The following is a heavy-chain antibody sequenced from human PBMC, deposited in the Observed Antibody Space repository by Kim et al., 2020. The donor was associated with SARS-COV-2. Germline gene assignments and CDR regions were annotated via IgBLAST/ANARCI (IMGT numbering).Heavy chain of an antibody. V-gene: IGHV3-64D*09. J-gene: IGHJ4*02. CDR1: GFTFNKYA. Sequence: GGSLRLSCSASGFTFNKYAMNWVRQAPGKGLEFVSGIHSNGTGTDYADSVKGRFTISRDNSKNMLYLQMTSLRTEDTAVYYCVKDSYTTTWYPTNAPFDSWGQGSLVTVSS. D-gene: IGHD2-2*01. CDR2: IHSNGTGT. CDR3: VKDSYTTTWYPTNAPFDS.